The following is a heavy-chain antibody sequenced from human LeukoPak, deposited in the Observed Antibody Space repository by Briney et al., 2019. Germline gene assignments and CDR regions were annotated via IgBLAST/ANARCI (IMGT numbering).Heavy chain of an antibody. J-gene: IGHJ5*02. D-gene: IGHD4-17*01. Sequence: ASVKVSCKASGYTFTSYGISWVRQAPGQGLEWMGWISAYNGNTNYAQKLQGRVTITTDTSTSTAYMELRSLRSDDTAVYYCARYMTTVTTGWFDPWGQGTLVTVSS. V-gene: IGHV1-18*01. CDR3: ARYMTTVTTGWFDP. CDR1: GYTFTSYG. CDR2: ISAYNGNT.